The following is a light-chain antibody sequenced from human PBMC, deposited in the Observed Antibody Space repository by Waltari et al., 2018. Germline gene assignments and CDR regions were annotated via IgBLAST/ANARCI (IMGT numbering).Light chain of an antibody. CDR1: QDINNY. CDR2: KSS. J-gene: IGKJ1*01. V-gene: IGKV1-5*03. CDR3: QQYNIYWT. Sequence: DIQMIQSPSSLSASVGDRVTITCQASQDINNYLNWYQQKPGKAPKLLIYKSSSLESGVPSRFSGSGSGTEFTLTISSLQPDDFATYYCQQYNIYWTFGQGTKVEIK.